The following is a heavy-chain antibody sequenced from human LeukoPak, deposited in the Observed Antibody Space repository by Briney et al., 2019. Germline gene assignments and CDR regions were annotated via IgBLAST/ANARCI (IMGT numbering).Heavy chain of an antibody. D-gene: IGHD6-19*01. CDR3: AKGRAVAGIFYYGVDV. J-gene: IGHJ6*02. CDR1: GFTFSSYA. CDR2: ISGSGGST. V-gene: IGHV3-23*01. Sequence: PGGSLRLSCAASGFTFSSYAMSWVRQAPGKGLEWVSAISGSGGSTYYADSVKGRFTISRDNSKNTLYLQMNSLRAEDTAVYYCAKGRAVAGIFYYGVDVWGQGTTVTVSS.